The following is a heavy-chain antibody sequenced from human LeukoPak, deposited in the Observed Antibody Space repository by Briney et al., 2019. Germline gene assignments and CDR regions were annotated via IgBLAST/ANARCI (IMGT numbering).Heavy chain of an antibody. CDR3: AKDQTGIAAAGAFDY. V-gene: IGHV3-49*04. CDR2: IRSKAYGGTT. CDR1: GFTFGDYA. Sequence: GALRLSCIASGFTFGDYAMSWVRQAPGKGLEWVGFIRSKAYGGTTEYAASVKGRFTISRDDSKSIAYLQMNSLKTEDTAVYYCAKDQTGIAAAGAFDYWGQGTLVTVSS. J-gene: IGHJ4*02. D-gene: IGHD6-13*01.